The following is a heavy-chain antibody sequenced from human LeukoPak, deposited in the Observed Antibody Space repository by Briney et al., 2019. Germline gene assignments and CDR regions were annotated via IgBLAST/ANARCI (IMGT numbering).Heavy chain of an antibody. D-gene: IGHD6-19*01. Sequence: QPGRSLRLSCAASGFTFSSYAMRWVRQAPGKGRGWVAVISYDGSNKYYADSVKSRFTHSKDNSKNTLYLQMNSLRAEDTAVYYCAINPISIPVAAYWGQGTLVTVPS. J-gene: IGHJ4*02. V-gene: IGHV3-30*04. CDR3: AINPISIPVAAY. CDR1: GFTFSSYA. CDR2: ISYDGSNK.